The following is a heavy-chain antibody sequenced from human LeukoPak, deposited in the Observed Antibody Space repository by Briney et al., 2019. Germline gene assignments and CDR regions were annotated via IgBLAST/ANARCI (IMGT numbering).Heavy chain of an antibody. D-gene: IGHD4-23*01. CDR1: GFTFTSYS. CDR2: ITNSGRII. V-gene: IGHV3-48*02. CDR3: ARDSDYGGNDFDY. J-gene: IGHJ4*02. Sequence: QPGGSLRHSCVAFGFTFTSYSMNWVRQAPGKGLEWVSYITNSGRIIYYADSVKGRFTISRDNAKNSLFLQMNSLRDEDTALYYCARDSDYGGNDFDYRGQGTLVTVSS.